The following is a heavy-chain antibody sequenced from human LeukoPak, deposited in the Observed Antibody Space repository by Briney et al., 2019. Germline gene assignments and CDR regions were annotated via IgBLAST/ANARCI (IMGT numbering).Heavy chain of an antibody. D-gene: IGHD6-13*01. J-gene: IGHJ4*02. CDR2: INWNGGST. CDR3: ARYYGSSWYYFDY. V-gene: IGHV3-20*01. CDR1: GFTFDDYG. Sequence: GGSLRLSCAASGFTFDDYGMSWVRQAPGKGLEWVSGINWNGGSTGYADSVKGRFAISRDNAKNSLYLQMNSLRVEDTALYHCARYYGSSWYYFDYWGQGALVTVSS.